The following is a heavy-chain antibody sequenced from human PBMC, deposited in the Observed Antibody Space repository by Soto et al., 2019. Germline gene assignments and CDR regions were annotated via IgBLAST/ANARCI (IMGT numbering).Heavy chain of an antibody. D-gene: IGHD1-26*01. V-gene: IGHV3-53*01. CDR1: GFTVSDNY. CDR2: IYSGGST. J-gene: IGHJ4*02. CDR3: VRASGSRFFDY. Sequence: GSLRLSCAASGFTVSDNYMSWVRQAPGKGLEWVSGIYSGGSTYYTDSVKGRFTISRDNSKNTLYLQMDSLRGEDTAVFYCVRASGSRFFDYWGQGTLVTVSS.